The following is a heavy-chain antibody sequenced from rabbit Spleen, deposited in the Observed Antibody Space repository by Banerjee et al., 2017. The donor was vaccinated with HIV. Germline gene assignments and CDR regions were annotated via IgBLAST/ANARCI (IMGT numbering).Heavy chain of an antibody. CDR3: ARNYVNAFDP. V-gene: IGHV1S40*01. CDR2: IDTNDGDT. Sequence: QSLEESGGDLVKPGASLTLTCTASGFDFSSNYYIYWVRQAPGKGLEWIASIDTNDGDTDYVNWPKGRFTISKTSSTTVTLQMTSLTAADTATYFCARNYVNAFDPWGPGTLVTVS. J-gene: IGHJ2*01. D-gene: IGHD1-1*01. CDR1: GFDFSSNYY.